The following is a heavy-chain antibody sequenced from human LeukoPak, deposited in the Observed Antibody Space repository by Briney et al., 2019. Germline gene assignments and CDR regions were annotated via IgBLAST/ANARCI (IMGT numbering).Heavy chain of an antibody. CDR1: GGSISSYY. CDR3: ARAWRAHRWFDP. Sequence: SETLSLTCTVSGGSISSYYWSWIRQPPGKGLEWIGEINHSGSTNYNPSLKSRVTISVDTSKNQFSLKLSSVTAADTAVYYCARAWRAHRWFDPWGQGTLVTVSS. CDR2: INHSGST. D-gene: IGHD3-3*01. J-gene: IGHJ5*02. V-gene: IGHV4-34*01.